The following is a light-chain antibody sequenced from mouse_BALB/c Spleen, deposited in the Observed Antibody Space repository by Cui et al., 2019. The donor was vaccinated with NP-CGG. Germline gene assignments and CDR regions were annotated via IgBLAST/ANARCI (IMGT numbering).Light chain of an antibody. J-gene: IGLJ1*01. CDR2: GTN. Sequence: VVLTQNFSLTTSPGETVTLTCRSSTGAVTTSNYANWVQEKPDHLFTGLIGGTNNRAPGVPARFSGSLIGDKAALTITGAQTEDEAIYFCALWYSNHWVFGGGTKLTVL. CDR1: TGAVTTSNY. CDR3: ALWYSNHWV. V-gene: IGLV1*01.